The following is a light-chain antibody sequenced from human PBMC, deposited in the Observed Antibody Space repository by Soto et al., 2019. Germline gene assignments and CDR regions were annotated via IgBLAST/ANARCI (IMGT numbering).Light chain of an antibody. CDR3: SSYTSNITPVV. V-gene: IGLV2-14*03. CDR2: DVS. Sequence: ASVSGSPGQPITISCTGTSSDVGGYNYVSWYQHHPGKAPKLMIYDVSNRPSGVSNRFSGSKSGNTASLTISGLQAEDEADYYCSSYTSNITPVVFGGGTKLTV. CDR1: SSDVGGYNY. J-gene: IGLJ3*02.